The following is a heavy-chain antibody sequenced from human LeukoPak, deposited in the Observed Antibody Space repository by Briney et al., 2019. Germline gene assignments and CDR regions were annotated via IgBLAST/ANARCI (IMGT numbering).Heavy chain of an antibody. V-gene: IGHV3-30*02. J-gene: IGHJ6*03. CDR2: IQYDGSNE. D-gene: IGHD3-10*01. CDR3: ARGHGRVRGVIITFYYYYMDV. Sequence: GGSLRLSCVASGFTFSSYGMHWVRQAPGKGLEWVAYIQYDGSNEQYADSVKGRFTISRDNSKNTLYLQMNSLRSEDTAVYYCARGHGRVRGVIITFYYYYMDVWGKGTTVTISS. CDR1: GFTFSSYG.